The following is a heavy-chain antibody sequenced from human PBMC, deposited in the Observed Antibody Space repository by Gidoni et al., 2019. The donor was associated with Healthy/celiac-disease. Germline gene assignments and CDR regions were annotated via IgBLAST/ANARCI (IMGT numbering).Heavy chain of an antibody. CDR2: INHSGST. J-gene: IGHJ5*02. CDR3: ARGYPYYDFWSGYYNWFDP. CDR1: GGSFSGYY. D-gene: IGHD3-3*01. V-gene: IGHV4-34*01. Sequence: QVQLQQWGAGLLKPSETLYLTCAVYGGSFSGYYWSWIRQPPGKGLEWIGEINHSGSTNYNPSLKSRVTISVDTSKNQFSLKLSSVTAADTAVYYCARGYPYYDFWSGYYNWFDPWGQGTLVTVSS.